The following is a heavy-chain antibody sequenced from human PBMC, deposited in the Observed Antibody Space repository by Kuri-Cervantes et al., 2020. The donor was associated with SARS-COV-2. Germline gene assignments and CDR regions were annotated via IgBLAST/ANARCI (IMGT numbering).Heavy chain of an antibody. Sequence: ASVKVSCKVSGYTLTELSMHWVRQAPGKGLEWMGGFDPEDGETIYAQKFQGRVTMTEDTSTDTAYMELRSLRSDDTAVYYCARGVPKASYYYDSSGYYDDAFDIWGQGTMVTVSS. D-gene: IGHD3-22*01. V-gene: IGHV1-24*01. J-gene: IGHJ3*02. CDR3: ARGVPKASYYYDSSGYYDDAFDI. CDR2: FDPEDGET. CDR1: GYTLTELS.